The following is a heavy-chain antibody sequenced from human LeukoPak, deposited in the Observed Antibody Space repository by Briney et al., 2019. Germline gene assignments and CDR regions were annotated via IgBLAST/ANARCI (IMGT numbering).Heavy chain of an antibody. CDR2: IYYTGSS. CDR3: ARGRRWAAAAILY. D-gene: IGHD6-13*01. J-gene: IGHJ4*02. CDR1: GGSVSDYY. V-gene: IGHV4-59*02. Sequence: SETLSLTCTVSGGSVSDYYWSWIRQSPGKGLEWIGYIYYTGSSSYNPSLRSRVTISVDTSKNQFSLKLSSVTAADTAVYYCARGRRWAAAAILYWGQGTLVTVSS.